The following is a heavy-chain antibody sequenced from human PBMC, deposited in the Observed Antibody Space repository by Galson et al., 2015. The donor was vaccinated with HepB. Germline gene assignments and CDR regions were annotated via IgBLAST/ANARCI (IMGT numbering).Heavy chain of an antibody. CDR2: IKSKTDGGTT. J-gene: IGHJ4*02. CDR1: GFTFSNAW. V-gene: IGHV3-15*01. CDR3: TTAPPIQLWPWPVDY. D-gene: IGHD5-18*01. Sequence: SLRLSCAASGFTFSNAWMSWVRQAPGKGLEWVGRIKSKTDGGTTDYAAPVKGRFTISRDDSKNTLYLQMNSLKTEDTAVYYCTTAPPIQLWPWPVDYWGQGTLVTVSS.